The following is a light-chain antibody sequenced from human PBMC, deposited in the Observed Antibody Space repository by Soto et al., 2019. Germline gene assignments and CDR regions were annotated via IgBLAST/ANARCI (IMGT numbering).Light chain of an antibody. J-gene: IGLJ3*02. V-gene: IGLV2-14*01. Sequence: QSALTQPASVSGSPGQSITISCTGTSDEIGAYDRVSWFQQYPGEAPKIIISEIVYRPSGISNRFSGSKSGNNASLTIFGLQAEDEADYYCSSYTNRGGLWVFGGGTKLTVL. CDR2: EIV. CDR3: SSYTNRGGLWV. CDR1: SDEIGAYDR.